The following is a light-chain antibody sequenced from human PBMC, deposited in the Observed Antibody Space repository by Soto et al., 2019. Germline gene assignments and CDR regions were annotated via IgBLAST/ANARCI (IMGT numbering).Light chain of an antibody. CDR1: QSISSW. V-gene: IGKV1-5*03. J-gene: IGKJ5*01. CDR3: QQYNSYSGIT. Sequence: DIQMTQSPSTLSASVGDRVTITCRASQSISSWLAWYQQKPGKAPKLLIYKASSLESGVPSRFSGSGSGTEFTLTISSLQHDDFATYYCQQYNSYSGITFGQGTRLEIK. CDR2: KAS.